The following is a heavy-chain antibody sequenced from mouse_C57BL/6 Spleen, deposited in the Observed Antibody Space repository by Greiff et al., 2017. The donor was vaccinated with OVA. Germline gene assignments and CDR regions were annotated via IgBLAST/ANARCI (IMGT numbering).Heavy chain of an antibody. V-gene: IGHV3-1*01. CDR2: IRYSGST. Sequence: EVKLQESGPGMVKPSQSLSLTCTVTGYSITSDYDWHWIRHFPGNKLEWMGYIRYSGSTNYNPSLKSRITITHDTSKNNFFMKLNTVTTEDTATYYCARERGDSSGYFDDWGQGTTLTVSS. D-gene: IGHD3-2*02. J-gene: IGHJ2*01. CDR3: ARERGDSSGYFDD. CDR1: GYSITSDYD.